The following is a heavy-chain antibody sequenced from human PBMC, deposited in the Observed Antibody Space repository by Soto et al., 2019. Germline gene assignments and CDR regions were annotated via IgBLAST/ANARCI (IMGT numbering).Heavy chain of an antibody. CDR3: ARDEGGYDILNGYYKAHHFDY. CDR1: GYTFTHFY. CDR2: ISPHNFNT. V-gene: IGHV1-18*01. Sequence: AASVKVSCKASGYTFTHFYITWVRQAPGQGLEWMGAISPHNFNTNFAQKFQGRVTLTTDTSTNTAYMELRSLTSDDTAVYYCARDEGGYDILNGYYKAHHFDYCGHGVLVTV. J-gene: IGHJ4*01. D-gene: IGHD3-9*01.